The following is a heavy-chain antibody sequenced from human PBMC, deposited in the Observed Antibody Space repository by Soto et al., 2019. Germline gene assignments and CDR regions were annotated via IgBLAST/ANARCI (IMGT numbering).Heavy chain of an antibody. CDR3: AHRRVWSSDWYDWFDP. CDR1: GFSLSTNGVR. J-gene: IGHJ5*02. V-gene: IGHV2-5*01. Sequence: SGPTLVNPTQTLTLTCTFSGFSLSTNGVRVGWIRQPPGKALEWLAIISWNDEKYYSPSLKSRLTITKDTSKNLVVLTMTNVDPVDTATYYCAHRRVWSSDWYDWFDPWGQGMLVTVSS. CDR2: ISWNDEK. D-gene: IGHD6-19*01.